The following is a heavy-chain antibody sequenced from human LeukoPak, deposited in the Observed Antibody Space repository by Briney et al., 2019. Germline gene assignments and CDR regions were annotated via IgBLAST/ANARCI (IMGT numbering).Heavy chain of an antibody. Sequence: SETLSLTCIVSGGSISSCYWSWIRQPAGKGLEWIGRIYNSGSTNYNPSLKSRVTMSVDTSKNQFSLKLSSVTAADTAVYYCARVRDCSSTSCYYYYYYMDVWGKGTTVTISS. CDR1: GGSISSCY. V-gene: IGHV4-4*07. D-gene: IGHD2-2*01. CDR3: ARVRDCSSTSCYYYYYYMDV. CDR2: IYNSGST. J-gene: IGHJ6*03.